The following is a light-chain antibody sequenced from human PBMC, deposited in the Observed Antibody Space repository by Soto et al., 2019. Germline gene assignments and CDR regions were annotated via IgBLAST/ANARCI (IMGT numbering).Light chain of an antibody. Sequence: DIPMTQSPSSLSASVGDRVTITCRASQSISSYLNWYQQKPGKAPKLLSYAASSLQSGVPSRFSGSGSGTDFTLTISSRQPEDFATYYCQQSYSTPQTFGQGTKLEIK. CDR2: AAS. J-gene: IGKJ2*01. CDR3: QQSYSTPQT. CDR1: QSISSY. V-gene: IGKV1-39*01.